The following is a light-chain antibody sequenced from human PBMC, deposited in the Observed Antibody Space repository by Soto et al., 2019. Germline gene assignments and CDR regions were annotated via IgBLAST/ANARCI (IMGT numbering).Light chain of an antibody. CDR2: EVT. Sequence: QSALTQPASVSGSPGQSITISCTGSSGDVGHYNYVSWYQQHPGKAPKLIIYEVTNRPSGVSNRFSGSKSGNTASLIISGLQAEDEADFYCTSYTTVPIGVFGGGTNLTVL. CDR1: SGDVGHYNY. J-gene: IGLJ3*02. CDR3: TSYTTVPIGV. V-gene: IGLV2-14*01.